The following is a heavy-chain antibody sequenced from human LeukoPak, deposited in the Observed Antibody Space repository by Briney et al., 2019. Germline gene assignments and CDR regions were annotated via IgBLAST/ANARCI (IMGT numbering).Heavy chain of an antibody. Sequence: PGGSLRLSCAASGFTFSSYSMNWVRQAPGKGLEWVSSIRSSSSYIYYADSVKGRFTISRDNAKNSLYLQMNSLRAEDTAVYYCARDRGGGAILYYFDYWGQGTLVTVSS. D-gene: IGHD3-10*01. CDR1: GFTFSSYS. J-gene: IGHJ4*02. CDR3: ARDRGGGAILYYFDY. V-gene: IGHV3-21*01. CDR2: IRSSSSYI.